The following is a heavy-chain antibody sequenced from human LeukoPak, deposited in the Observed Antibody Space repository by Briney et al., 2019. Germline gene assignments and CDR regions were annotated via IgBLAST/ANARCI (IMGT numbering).Heavy chain of an antibody. D-gene: IGHD6-13*01. CDR1: GFTFSSYA. Sequence: GGSLRLSWAASGFTFSSYAMTWARQAPGKGLEWVSSISGSGDYTYYTDSVKGRFTMSRDNSKNTLYLQMNSLRREDTAVYYCAKDAAAGAPFDYWGQGTLVTVSS. CDR3: AKDAAAGAPFDY. V-gene: IGHV3-23*01. J-gene: IGHJ4*02. CDR2: ISGSGDYT.